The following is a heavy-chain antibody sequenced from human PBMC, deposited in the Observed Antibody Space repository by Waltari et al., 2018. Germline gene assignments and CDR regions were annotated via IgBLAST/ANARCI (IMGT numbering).Heavy chain of an antibody. D-gene: IGHD3-22*01. CDR1: GGTFSSYA. CDR2: IIPILGIA. J-gene: IGHJ5*02. V-gene: IGHV1-69*04. Sequence: QVQLVQSGAEVKKPGSSVKVSCKASGGTFSSYAISGVRQAPGQGLEWMGVIIPILGIANYEEKCQGRVTITADESTSKAYMELRSLRSEDTAVYYCARVHYYDSSGYYPFDPWGQGTLVTVSS. CDR3: ARVHYYDSSGYYPFDP.